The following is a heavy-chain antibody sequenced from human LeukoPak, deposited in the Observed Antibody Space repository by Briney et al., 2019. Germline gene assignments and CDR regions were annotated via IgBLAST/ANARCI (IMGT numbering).Heavy chain of an antibody. CDR3: ARDGGYYDSSGYYEGGYFDY. Sequence: SVKVSCKASGGTFSSYAISWVRQAPGQGLEWMGRIIPILGIANYAQKFQGRVTITADKSTSTAYMELSSLRSEDTAVYYCARDGGYYDSSGYYEGGYFDYWGQGTLVTVSS. CDR2: IIPILGIA. V-gene: IGHV1-69*04. D-gene: IGHD3-22*01. J-gene: IGHJ4*02. CDR1: GGTFSSYA.